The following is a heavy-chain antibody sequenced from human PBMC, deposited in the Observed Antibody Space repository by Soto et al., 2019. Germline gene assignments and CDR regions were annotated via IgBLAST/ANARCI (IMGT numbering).Heavy chain of an antibody. Sequence: GGSLRLSCAASGFTFSSYAMSWVRQAPGKGLEWVSAISGSGGSTYYADSVKGRFTISRDNSKNTLYLQMNSLRAEDTAVYYCAKDQYVEVVAATGWFDPWGQGTLVTVSS. V-gene: IGHV3-23*01. J-gene: IGHJ5*02. D-gene: IGHD2-15*01. CDR1: GFTFSSYA. CDR3: AKDQYVEVVAATGWFDP. CDR2: ISGSGGST.